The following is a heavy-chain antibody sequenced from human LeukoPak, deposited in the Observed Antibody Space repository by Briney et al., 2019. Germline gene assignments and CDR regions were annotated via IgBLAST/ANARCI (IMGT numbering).Heavy chain of an antibody. V-gene: IGHV4-39*01. CDR1: GGSISSSSYY. CDR2: IYYSGST. D-gene: IGHD6-6*01. CDR3: ARSQSVAARPRD. Sequence: SETLSLTCTVSGGSISSSSYYWGWIRQPPGKGLEWIGSIYYSGSTYYNPSLKSRVTISVDTSKNQISQKLSSVTAADTAVYYCARSQSVAARPRDWGQGTLVTVSS. J-gene: IGHJ4*02.